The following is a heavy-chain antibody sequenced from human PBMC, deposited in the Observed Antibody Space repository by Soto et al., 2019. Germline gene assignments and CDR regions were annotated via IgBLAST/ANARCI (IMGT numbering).Heavy chain of an antibody. CDR1: GGSFSGYY. CDR3: ARGSGYSGSYSRFDY. J-gene: IGHJ4*02. Sequence: QVQLQQWGAGLLKPSETLSLSCAVYGGSFSGYYWSWIRQSPGKGLEWIGEINHSGSTYYNPSLKSRVTTSVDTSKIQFSLKLSSVTAADTAVYYCARGSGYSGSYSRFDYWGQGTLVTVSS. D-gene: IGHD1-26*01. CDR2: INHSGST. V-gene: IGHV4-34*01.